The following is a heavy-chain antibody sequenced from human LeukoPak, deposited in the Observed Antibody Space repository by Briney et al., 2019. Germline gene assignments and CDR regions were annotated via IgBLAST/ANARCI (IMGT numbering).Heavy chain of an antibody. CDR2: IKKDGSEK. J-gene: IGHJ4*02. Sequence: PGGSLSLSCAASGFTFSSYWMSWVRQAPGKGLDWVANIKKDGSEKYYVDSVNGRFTISRDNAKNSLYLQMNSLRAEDTAVYYCARDVGSGWSVGQKGDYWGQGTLVTVSS. CDR3: ARDVGSGWSVGQKGDY. D-gene: IGHD6-19*01. V-gene: IGHV3-7*01. CDR1: GFTFSSYW.